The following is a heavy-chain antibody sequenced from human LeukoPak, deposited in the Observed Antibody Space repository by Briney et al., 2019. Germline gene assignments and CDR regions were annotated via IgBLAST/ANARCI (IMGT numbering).Heavy chain of an antibody. CDR3: ARDDDHYGIDY. CDR2: INTDASST. CDR1: GFTFGSYW. J-gene: IGHJ4*02. Sequence: GGSLRLSCAASGFTFGSYWMHWVRQAPGKGLVWVSHINTDASSTNYAVSVKGRFTISRDNAKNTLFLQMDSLRAEDTAVYYCARDDDHYGIDYWGQGTLVTVSS. V-gene: IGHV3-74*01. D-gene: IGHD4-17*01.